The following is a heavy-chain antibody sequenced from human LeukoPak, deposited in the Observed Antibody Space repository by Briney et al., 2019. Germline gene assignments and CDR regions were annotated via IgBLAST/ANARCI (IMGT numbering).Heavy chain of an antibody. CDR2: INHSGST. CDR1: GGSFSGYY. J-gene: IGHJ4*02. V-gene: IGHV4-34*01. CDR3: ASGRAGARNWNPGY. Sequence: PSETLSLTCAVYGGSFSGYYWSWIRQPPGKGQEWIGEINHSGSTNYNPSLKSRVTISVDTSKNQFSLRLSSVTAADTAVYYCASGRAGARNWNPGYWGQGTLVTVSS. D-gene: IGHD1-1*01.